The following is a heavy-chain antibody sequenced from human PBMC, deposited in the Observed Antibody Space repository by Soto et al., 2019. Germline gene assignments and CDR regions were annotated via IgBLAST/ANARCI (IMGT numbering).Heavy chain of an antibody. J-gene: IGHJ4*02. CDR2: ISGSGGST. D-gene: IGHD3-22*01. CDR1: GFTFSSYA. V-gene: IGHV3-23*01. CDR3: AKDLVGHDSSGYYGPGLGLAPFDY. Sequence: PGGSLRLSCAASGFTFSSYAMSWVRQAPGKGLEWVSAISGSGGSTYYADSVKGRFTISRDNSKNTLYLQMNSLGAEDTAVYYCAKDLVGHDSSGYYGPGLGLAPFDYWGQGTLVTVSS.